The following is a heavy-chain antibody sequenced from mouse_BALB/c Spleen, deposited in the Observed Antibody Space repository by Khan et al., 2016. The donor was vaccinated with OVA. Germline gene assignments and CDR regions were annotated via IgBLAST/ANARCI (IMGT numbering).Heavy chain of an antibody. Sequence: VQLKESGPSLVQPSQTLSLTCSVSGDSISSGYWSWIRKFPGNKLGYMGYMISSGYTYYNPSLKSRISITRHTSKNQYYLQLNSVTTEDTATCYCARSTYRYAFAYWGQGTLVTVSA. CDR2: MISSGYT. V-gene: IGHV3-8*02. CDR1: GDSISSGY. J-gene: IGHJ3*01. D-gene: IGHD2-14*01. CDR3: ARSTYRYAFAY.